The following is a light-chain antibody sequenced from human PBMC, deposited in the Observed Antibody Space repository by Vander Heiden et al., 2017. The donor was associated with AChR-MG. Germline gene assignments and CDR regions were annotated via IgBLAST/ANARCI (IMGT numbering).Light chain of an antibody. CDR2: EVS. Sequence: QSALTQPPSAPGSPGPSVTISCTGTSSNVGGYNYVSWYQQQPGKAPNLMIYEVSKRPSGVPDRFSGSKSGNTASLTVSGLQAEDEADYYCSSYAGSNNLVFGGGTKLTVL. CDR1: SSNVGGYNY. V-gene: IGLV2-8*01. CDR3: SSYAGSNNLV. J-gene: IGLJ2*01.